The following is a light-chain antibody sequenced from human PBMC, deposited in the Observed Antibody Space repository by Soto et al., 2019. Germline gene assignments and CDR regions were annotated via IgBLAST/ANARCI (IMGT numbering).Light chain of an antibody. CDR1: QRVSSY. CDR2: DAS. CDR3: QQRSNWPPYT. J-gene: IGKJ2*01. V-gene: IGKV3-11*01. Sequence: EIVLTQSPATLSLSPGERATLSCRASQRVSSYLAWYQQNPGQAPRLLIYDASNRATGIPARFSGSGSGTDFTLTISSLEPEDVAVYYCQQRSNWPPYTFGQGTKLEIK.